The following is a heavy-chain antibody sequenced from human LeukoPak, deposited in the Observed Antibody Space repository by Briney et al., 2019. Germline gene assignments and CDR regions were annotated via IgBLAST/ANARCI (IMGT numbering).Heavy chain of an antibody. Sequence: SETLSLTCIVSGGSISSYYWSWIRQPAGKGLEWMGRVYSSGSTNYNPSLKSRVTMSVDTTKNQFSLKLSSVTAADTAVYYCARVSGVWGLGGMDVWGQGTTVTVSS. CDR2: VYSSGST. CDR3: ARVSGVWGLGGMDV. D-gene: IGHD3-16*01. V-gene: IGHV4-4*07. CDR1: GGSISSYY. J-gene: IGHJ6*02.